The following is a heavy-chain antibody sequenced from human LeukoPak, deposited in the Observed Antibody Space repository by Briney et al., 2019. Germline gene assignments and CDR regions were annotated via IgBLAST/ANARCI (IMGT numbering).Heavy chain of an antibody. CDR3: AKDSYDSSGSRYDY. CDR2: IYSGGST. CDR1: GFSVSGNY. D-gene: IGHD3-22*01. J-gene: IGHJ4*02. V-gene: IGHV3-53*01. Sequence: GGSLRLSCAASGFSVSGNYLTWVRQAPGKGLEWVSVIYSGGSTYYADSVKGRFTISRDNSKNTLYLQMNSLRAEDTAVYYCAKDSYDSSGSRYDYWGQGTLVTVSS.